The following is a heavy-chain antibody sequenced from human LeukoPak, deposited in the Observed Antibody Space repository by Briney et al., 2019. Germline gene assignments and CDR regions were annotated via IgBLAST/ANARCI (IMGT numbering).Heavy chain of an antibody. CDR1: GGTFSSYA. J-gene: IGHJ4*02. D-gene: IGHD3-3*01. V-gene: IGHV1-69*01. CDR3: ARGELRFLEWLSSFDY. Sequence: SVKISCKASGGTFSSYAISWVRQAPGQGLEWMGGIIPIFGTANYAQKFQGRVTITADESTSTAYMELSSLRSEDTAVYYCARGELRFLEWLSSFDYWGQGTLVTVSS. CDR2: IIPIFGTA.